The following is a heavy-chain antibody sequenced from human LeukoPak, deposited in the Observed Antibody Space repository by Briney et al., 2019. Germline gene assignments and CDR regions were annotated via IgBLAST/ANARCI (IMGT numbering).Heavy chain of an antibody. Sequence: LETLSLTCTVSGGSMSTYYWSWIRQPPGKGLEWIGYIYNSGSTNYNPSLKSRVTISIDTSKNQFSLKLSSVTAADTAVYYCARHAPMVNTYFDYWGQGTLVTVSS. CDR2: IYNSGST. D-gene: IGHD3-10*01. J-gene: IGHJ4*02. CDR1: GGSMSTYY. CDR3: ARHAPMVNTYFDY. V-gene: IGHV4-59*08.